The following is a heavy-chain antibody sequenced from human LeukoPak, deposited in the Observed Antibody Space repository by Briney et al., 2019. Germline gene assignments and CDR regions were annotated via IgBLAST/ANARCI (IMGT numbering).Heavy chain of an antibody. CDR2: INTNTGNP. J-gene: IGHJ3*02. CDR3: ARPTYYYGSGSYPAPRAFDI. CDR1: GYTFTSYA. D-gene: IGHD3-10*01. Sequence: ASVKVSCKASGYTFTSYAMNWVRQAPGQGLEWMGWINTNTGNPTYAQGFTGRFVFSLDTSVSTAYLQISSLKAEDTAVYYCARPTYYYGSGSYPAPRAFDIWGHGTMVTVSS. V-gene: IGHV7-4-1*02.